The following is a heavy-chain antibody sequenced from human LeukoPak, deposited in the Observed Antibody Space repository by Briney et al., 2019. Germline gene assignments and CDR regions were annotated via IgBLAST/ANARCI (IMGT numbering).Heavy chain of an antibody. CDR1: GYSISSGYY. D-gene: IGHD3-10*01. CDR3: AGYGSGSYYNPYYYYYMDV. CDR2: IYHSGST. Sequence: PSETLSLTCTVSGYSISSGYYWGWIRQPPGKGLEWIGSIYHSGSTYYNPSLKSRVTISVDTSKNQFSLKLSSVTAADTAVYYCAGYGSGSYYNPYYYYYMDVWGKGTTVTVSS. J-gene: IGHJ6*03. V-gene: IGHV4-38-2*02.